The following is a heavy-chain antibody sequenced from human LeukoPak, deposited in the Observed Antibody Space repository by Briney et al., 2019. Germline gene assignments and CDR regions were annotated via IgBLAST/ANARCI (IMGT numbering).Heavy chain of an antibody. CDR3: ARARAVGYYYYYYMDV. Sequence: SETLSLTCAVYGGSFSGYYWSRIRQLPGKGLEWIGEINHSGSTNYNPSLKSRVTISVDTSKNQFSLKLSSVTAADTAVYYCARARAVGYYYYYYMDVWGKGTTVTVSS. D-gene: IGHD6-19*01. CDR2: INHSGST. V-gene: IGHV4-34*01. J-gene: IGHJ6*03. CDR1: GGSFSGYY.